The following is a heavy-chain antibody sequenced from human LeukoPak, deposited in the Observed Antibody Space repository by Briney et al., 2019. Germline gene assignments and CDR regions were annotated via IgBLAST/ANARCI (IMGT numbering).Heavy chain of an antibody. CDR1: GFTFSSYG. CDR2: ISYDGSNK. CDR3: AKDHGLCGGDCYSLGFDY. D-gene: IGHD2-21*02. J-gene: IGHJ4*02. Sequence: GSLRLSCAASGFTFSSYGMHRVRQAPGKGLEWVAVISYDGSNKYYADSVKGRFTISRDNSKNTLYLQMNSLRAEDTAVYYCAKDHGLCGGDCYSLGFDYWGQGTLVTVSS. V-gene: IGHV3-30*18.